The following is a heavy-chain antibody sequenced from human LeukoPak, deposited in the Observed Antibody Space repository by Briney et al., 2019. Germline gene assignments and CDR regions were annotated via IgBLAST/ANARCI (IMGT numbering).Heavy chain of an antibody. CDR1: GYTFTNYY. D-gene: IGHD2-2*01. Sequence: ASVNVSCKASGYTFTNYYMHWVRQAPGQGLEWMGIIHPTGGSKSYAQKFQGRVTMNRDTSTSTVYMELSSLRSEDTAVYYCARGGLVVVPAAMYYWFDAWGQGTLVTVSS. CDR3: ARGGLVVVPAAMYYWFDA. CDR2: IHPTGGSK. V-gene: IGHV1-46*01. J-gene: IGHJ5*02.